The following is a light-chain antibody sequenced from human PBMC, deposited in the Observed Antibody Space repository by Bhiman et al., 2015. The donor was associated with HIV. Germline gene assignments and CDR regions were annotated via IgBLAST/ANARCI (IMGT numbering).Light chain of an antibody. CDR3: QVCESSRDVL. CDR1: NIGTKS. V-gene: IGLV3-21*01. Sequence: SYVLTQPPSVSVAPGKTARITCGGDNIGTKSVHWYQQRPGQAPVLVIYYGTDRPSGIPERFSGTNSGNTATLTISRVEPGDDADYYCQVCESSRDVLFGGGTKLTVL. J-gene: IGLJ2*01. CDR2: YGT.